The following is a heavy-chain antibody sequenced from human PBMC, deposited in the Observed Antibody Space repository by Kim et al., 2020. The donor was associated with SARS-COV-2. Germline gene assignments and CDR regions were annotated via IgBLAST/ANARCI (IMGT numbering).Heavy chain of an antibody. CDR1: GFTFSSYG. CDR2: ISYDGSNK. Sequence: GGSLRLSCAASGFTFSSYGMHWVRQAPGKGLEWVAVISYDGSNKYYADSVKGRFTISRDNSKNTLYLQMNSLRAEDTAVYYCAKLAGAYSSGWWLLRDDAFDIWGQGTMVTVSS. CDR3: AKLAGAYSSGWWLLRDDAFDI. D-gene: IGHD6-19*01. J-gene: IGHJ3*02. V-gene: IGHV3-30*18.